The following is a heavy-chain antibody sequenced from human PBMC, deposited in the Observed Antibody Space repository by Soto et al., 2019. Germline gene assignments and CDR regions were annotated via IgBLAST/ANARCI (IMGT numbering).Heavy chain of an antibody. CDR2: IYYSGST. J-gene: IGHJ4*02. Sequence: PSETLSLTCTVSGGSISSSSYYWGWIRQPPGKGLEWIGSIYYSGSTYYNPSLKSRVTISVDTSKNQFSLKLSSVTAADTAVYYCARYYDSRDPFDYWGQGTLVTVSS. CDR3: ARYYDSRDPFDY. V-gene: IGHV4-39*01. CDR1: GGSISSSSYY. D-gene: IGHD3-22*01.